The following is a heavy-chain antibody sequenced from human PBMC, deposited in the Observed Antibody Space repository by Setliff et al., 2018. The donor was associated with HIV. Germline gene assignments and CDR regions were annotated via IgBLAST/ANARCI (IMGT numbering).Heavy chain of an antibody. CDR3: ARGDYYYYYMDV. CDR2: IYYSGST. V-gene: IGHV4-59*01. CDR1: GGSITNYY. J-gene: IGHJ6*03. Sequence: PSETLSLTCTVSGGSITNYYWNWIRQPPGKRLEWIGYIYYSGSTNYNPSLKSRVTISVDTSKKQFSLKLNSVTAADTAVYYCARGDYYYYYMDVWGKGTTVTVSS.